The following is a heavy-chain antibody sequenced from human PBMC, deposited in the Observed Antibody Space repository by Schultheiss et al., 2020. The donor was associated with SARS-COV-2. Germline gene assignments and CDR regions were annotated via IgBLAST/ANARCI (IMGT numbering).Heavy chain of an antibody. CDR2: IYYSGST. CDR1: GGSISGSRGY. CDR3: AKEREQHYFDY. Sequence: SQTLSLTCTVSGGSISGSRGYWGWIRQPPGKGLEWIGYIYYSGSTNYNPSLKSRVTISVDTSKNQFSLKLSSVTAADTAVYYCAKEREQHYFDYWGQGTLVTVSS. J-gene: IGHJ4*02. V-gene: IGHV4-61*05. D-gene: IGHD1-26*01.